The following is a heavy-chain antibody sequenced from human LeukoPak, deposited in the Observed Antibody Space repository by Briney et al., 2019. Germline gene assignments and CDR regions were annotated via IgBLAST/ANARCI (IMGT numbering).Heavy chain of an antibody. J-gene: IGHJ4*02. CDR3: ARVCSSTSCYILDY. Sequence: ASVKVSCKASGYTFTGYYMHWVRQAPGQGLEWMGWINPNSGGTNYAQKFQGRVTMTRDTSISTTYMELSRLRSDDTAVYYCARVCSSTSCYILDYWGQGTLVTVSS. V-gene: IGHV1-2*02. CDR1: GYTFTGYY. D-gene: IGHD2-2*02. CDR2: INPNSGGT.